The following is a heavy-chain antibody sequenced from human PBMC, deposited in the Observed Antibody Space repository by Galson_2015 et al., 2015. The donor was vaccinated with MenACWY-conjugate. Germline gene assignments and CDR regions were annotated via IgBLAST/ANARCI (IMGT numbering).Heavy chain of an antibody. CDR3: ARKGNGLDY. CDR2: IKEDGSEK. D-gene: IGHD2-8*01. CDR1: GFNFRGDW. V-gene: IGHV3-7*03. J-gene: IGHJ4*02. Sequence: SLRLSCAASGFNFRGDWMTWVRQAPGKGLEWVANIKEDGSEKYYVDSVKGRFTISRDNAKNSLYLQMNSLRAEDTAVYYCARKGNGLDYWGQGTLVTVSS.